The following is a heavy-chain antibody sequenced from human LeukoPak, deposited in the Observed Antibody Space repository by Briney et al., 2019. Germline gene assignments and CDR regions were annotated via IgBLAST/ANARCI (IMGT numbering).Heavy chain of an antibody. CDR3: ARHDDSGGPIDY. J-gene: IGHJ4*02. D-gene: IGHD3-10*01. CDR2: IYYSGGT. CDR1: GGSISSYY. V-gene: IGHV4-59*08. Sequence: PSETPSLTCTVSGGSISSYYWSWIRQPPGKGLEWIGYIYYSGGTNYNPSLKSRVTISVDTSKNQFSLNLTSVTAADTAVYYCARHDDSGGPIDYWGQGTLVTVSS.